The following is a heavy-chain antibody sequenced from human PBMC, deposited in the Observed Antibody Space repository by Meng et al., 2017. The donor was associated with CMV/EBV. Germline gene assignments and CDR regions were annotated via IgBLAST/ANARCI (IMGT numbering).Heavy chain of an antibody. CDR2: IKQDGSEK. D-gene: IGHD5-18*01. CDR3: ARDRGYSYSDY. V-gene: IGHV3-7*01. Sequence: GESLKISCAASGFTFSSYWMSWVRQAPGKGLEWVANIKQDGSEKYYVDSVKGRFTISRDNAKNSLYLQMNSLRAEDTAVYYCARDRGYSYSDYWGQGTLVTVPQ. CDR1: GFTFSSYW. J-gene: IGHJ4*02.